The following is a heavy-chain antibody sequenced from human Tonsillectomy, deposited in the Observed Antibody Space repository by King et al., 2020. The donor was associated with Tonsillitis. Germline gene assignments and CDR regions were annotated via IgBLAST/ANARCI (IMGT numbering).Heavy chain of an antibody. CDR1: GDSVSTGSYY. J-gene: IGHJ3*02. CDR3: AEGIAVAGGHAFDI. D-gene: IGHD6-19*01. CDR2: MYYSGST. V-gene: IGHV4-61*01. Sequence: QLQESGPGLVKPSETLSLTCTVSGDSVSTGSYYWSWIRQPPGKGLEWIGYMYYSGSTNYNPSLKSRVTISVATSNNQFSLKLSSVTAADTAVDYCAEGIAVAGGHAFDIWGQGTMVTVSS.